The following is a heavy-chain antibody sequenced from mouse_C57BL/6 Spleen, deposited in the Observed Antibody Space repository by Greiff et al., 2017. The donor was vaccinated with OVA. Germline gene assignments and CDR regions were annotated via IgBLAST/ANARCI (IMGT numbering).Heavy chain of an antibody. J-gene: IGHJ1*03. Sequence: EVQLQESVAELVRPGASVKLSCTASGFNIKNTYMHWVKQRPEQGLEWIGRIDPANGNTKYAPKFQGKATITADTSSNTAYLQLSSLTSEDTAISYCARRDCGNCGYFDVWGTGTTVTVSA. V-gene: IGHV14-3*01. CDR2: IDPANGNT. D-gene: IGHD2-1*01. CDR1: GFNIKNTY. CDR3: ARRDCGNCGYFDV.